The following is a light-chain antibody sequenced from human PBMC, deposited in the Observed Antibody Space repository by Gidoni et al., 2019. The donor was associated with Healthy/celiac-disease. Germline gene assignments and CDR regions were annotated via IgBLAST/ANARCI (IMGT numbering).Light chain of an antibody. V-gene: IGKV3-20*01. CDR3: QQYGSSPLT. CDR2: GAS. CDR1: QSVSSSY. Sequence: IVLTQSPGTHSLSPGERATLSCRASQSVSSSYLAWYQQKPGQAPRLLIYGASSRATGIPDRFSGSGSGTDFTLTISRLEPEDFAVYYCQQYGSSPLTFGGRTKVEIK. J-gene: IGKJ4*01.